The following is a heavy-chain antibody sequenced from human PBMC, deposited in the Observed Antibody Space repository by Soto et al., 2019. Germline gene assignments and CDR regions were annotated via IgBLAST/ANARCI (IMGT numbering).Heavy chain of an antibody. D-gene: IGHD4-17*01. CDR2: IYYSGST. V-gene: IGHV4-59*08. Sequence: SETVSLTCTVSGGSISSYYWSWIRQPPGKGLEWIGYIYYSGSTNYNPSLKSRVTISVDTSKNQFSLKLSSVTAADTAVYYCATLTTVTSFDYWGQGTLVTVSS. CDR3: ATLTTVTSFDY. J-gene: IGHJ4*02. CDR1: GGSISSYY.